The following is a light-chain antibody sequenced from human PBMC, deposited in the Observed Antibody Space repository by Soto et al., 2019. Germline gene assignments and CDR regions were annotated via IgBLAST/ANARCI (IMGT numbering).Light chain of an antibody. Sequence: DIQMTQSPSSLSASVGDTVTITCRASQGIIDYLAWYQQRPGRVPRLLIYAASTLHTGVPSRFSGSGAGTDFTLIISSLQPEDVATYYCQKYDTAPQTFGAGTKVEIK. CDR2: AAS. J-gene: IGKJ4*01. CDR1: QGIIDY. CDR3: QKYDTAPQT. V-gene: IGKV1-27*01.